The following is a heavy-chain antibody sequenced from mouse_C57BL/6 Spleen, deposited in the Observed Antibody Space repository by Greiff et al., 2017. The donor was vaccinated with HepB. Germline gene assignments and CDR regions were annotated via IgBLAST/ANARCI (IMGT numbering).Heavy chain of an antibody. D-gene: IGHD1-1*01. V-gene: IGHV1-81*01. CDR1: GYTFTSYG. CDR3: ARFTSWFAY. CDR2: IYPRSGNT. Sequence: QVQLKESGAELARPGASVKLSCKASGYTFTSYGISWVKQRPGQGLEWIGEIYPRSGNTYYNEKFKGKSTQTADKSSSTAYMELRSLTSEDSAVYFCARFTSWFAYWGQGTLVTVSA. J-gene: IGHJ3*01.